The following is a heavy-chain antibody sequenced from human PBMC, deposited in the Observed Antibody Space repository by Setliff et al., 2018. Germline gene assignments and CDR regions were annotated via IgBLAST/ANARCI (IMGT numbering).Heavy chain of an antibody. CDR3: AREALQRAGLYFFDI. D-gene: IGHD3-10*01. Sequence: SVKVSCKASGGTFNTYGLSWVRQAPGQGLEWMGGIIPIIGEPNYAQKFQGRVTITADASTSTAYMELRSLKSEDTAVYYCAREALQRAGLYFFDIWGQGMLVTVSS. J-gene: IGHJ4*02. CDR2: IIPIIGEP. CDR1: GGTFNTYG. V-gene: IGHV1-69*13.